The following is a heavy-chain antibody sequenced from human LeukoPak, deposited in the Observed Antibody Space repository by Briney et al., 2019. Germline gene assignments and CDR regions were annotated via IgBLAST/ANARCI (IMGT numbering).Heavy chain of an antibody. V-gene: IGHV4-59*08. Sequence: SETLSLTCSVSGGSISSYYWSWIRQPPGKGLEWNGYIFYSGSTIYNPSLRSRVTISVDTSKNQLSLKLTSVTAADTAVYYCASGVVGAPEEGAFDIWGQGTMVTVSS. CDR2: IFYSGST. CDR3: ASGVVGAPEEGAFDI. D-gene: IGHD1-26*01. CDR1: GGSISSYY. J-gene: IGHJ3*02.